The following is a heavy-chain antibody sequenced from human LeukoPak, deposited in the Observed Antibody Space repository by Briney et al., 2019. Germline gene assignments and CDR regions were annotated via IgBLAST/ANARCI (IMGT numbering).Heavy chain of an antibody. CDR1: GDXVSSNSAA. CDR3: ARYYYGWDY. V-gene: IGHV6-1*01. D-gene: IGHD3-10*01. CDR2: TYYRSKWYN. Sequence: SQTLSLTCAISGDXVSSNSAAWNWIGQSPSRCLEWPGRTYYRSKWYNEYALSVRSRITINADTSKNQFSLQLNSVTPEDTAVYYCARYYYGWDYWGQGTLVTVSS. J-gene: IGHJ4*02.